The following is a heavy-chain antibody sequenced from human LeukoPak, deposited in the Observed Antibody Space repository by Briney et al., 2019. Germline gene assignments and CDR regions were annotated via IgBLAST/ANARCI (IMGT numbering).Heavy chain of an antibody. J-gene: IGHJ3*02. V-gene: IGHV1-18*01. CDR2: ISAYNGNT. D-gene: IGHD5-18*01. Sequence: ASVKVSCKASGYTFTNYGISWVRQAPGQGLEWMGWISAYNGNTKYTQKLQGRVTMTTDTSTSTAYMELRSLRSDDTAVYYCASLEEVDTAMVTPIWGQGTMVTVSS. CDR3: ASLEEVDTAMVTPI. CDR1: GYTFTNYG.